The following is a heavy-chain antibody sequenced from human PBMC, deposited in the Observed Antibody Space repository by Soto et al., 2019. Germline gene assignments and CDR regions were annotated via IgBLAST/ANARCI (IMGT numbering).Heavy chain of an antibody. J-gene: IGHJ6*02. D-gene: IGHD6-6*01. V-gene: IGHV4-59*01. CDR1: GDSISSYY. Sequence: SETLSLTCTVSGDSISSYYWSWIRQPPGKGLEWIGYIYYSGSTNYNPSLKSRVTISVDTSKNQFSLKLSSVTAADTAVYYCARDSVYSSSSGDYYYYYGMDVWGQGTTVTVSS. CDR2: IYYSGST. CDR3: ARDSVYSSSSGDYYYYYGMDV.